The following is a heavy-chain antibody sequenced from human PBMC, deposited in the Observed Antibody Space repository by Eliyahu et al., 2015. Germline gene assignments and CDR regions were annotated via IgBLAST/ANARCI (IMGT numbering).Heavy chain of an antibody. J-gene: IGHJ4*02. Sequence: EVQLVESGGGLIQPGGSLRLSXAASGFTVSSNYMSWVRQAPGKGLEWXSVMYNGGATYYADSVKGRFTISRDNSKNTLYLQMNSLRADDTAVYYCARDLGAYKRAFDYWGQGTLVTVSS. V-gene: IGHV3-53*01. CDR1: GFTVSSNY. CDR3: ARDLGAYKRAFDY. D-gene: IGHD3-16*01. CDR2: MYNGGAT.